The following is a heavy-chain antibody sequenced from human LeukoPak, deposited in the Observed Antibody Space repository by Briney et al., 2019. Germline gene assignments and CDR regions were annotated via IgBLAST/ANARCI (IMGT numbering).Heavy chain of an antibody. Sequence: GSLKLSCKASGYTSTSHAINWVRQATGRGLEWLGWMNPRDNTGYAQKLQGRVTLTRAKSINTAYMELSRLRSEDQAVYYCARYTQHYGFDIWGQGTMVTVSA. V-gene: IGHV1-8*01. CDR3: ARYTQHYGFDI. CDR2: MNPRDNT. J-gene: IGHJ3*02. D-gene: IGHD3-3*02. CDR1: GYTSTSHA.